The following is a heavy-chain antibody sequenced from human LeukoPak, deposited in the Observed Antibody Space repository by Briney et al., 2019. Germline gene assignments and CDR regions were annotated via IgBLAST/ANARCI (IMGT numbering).Heavy chain of an antibody. CDR2: MRSKAYGGTT. J-gene: IGHJ4*02. V-gene: IGHV3-49*04. CDR1: GFTFGDYA. D-gene: IGHD3-3*01. Sequence: PGGSLRLSCTASGFTFGDYAMSLVRQAPGKGLEWVGFMRSKAYGGTTEYAASVKGRFTISRDDSKSIAYLQMNSLKTEDTAVYYCTRSQDHYDFWSGYYPHFDYWGQGTLVTVSS. CDR3: TRSQDHYDFWSGYYPHFDY.